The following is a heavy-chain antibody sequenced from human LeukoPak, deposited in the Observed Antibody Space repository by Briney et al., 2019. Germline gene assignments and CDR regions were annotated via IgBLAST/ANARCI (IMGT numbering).Heavy chain of an antibody. D-gene: IGHD3-22*01. V-gene: IGHV3-21*01. J-gene: IGHJ6*02. CDR1: GFTFSSDS. Sequence: GGSLRLSCAASGFTFSSDSMNWVRQAPGKGLEWVSSISSSSSYIYYADSVKGRFTISRDNAKNSLYLQMNSLRAEDTAVYYCARDYYDSSGYYYPSYYYGMDVWGQGTTVTVSS. CDR3: ARDYYDSSGYYYPSYYYGMDV. CDR2: ISSSSSYI.